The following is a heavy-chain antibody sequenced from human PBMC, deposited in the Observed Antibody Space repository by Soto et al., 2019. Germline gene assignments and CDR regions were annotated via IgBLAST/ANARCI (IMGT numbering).Heavy chain of an antibody. CDR1: GYTFTSYY. Sequence: ASVKVSCKASGYTFTSYYMHWVRQAPGQGLEWMGIINPSGGSTSYAQKFQGRVTMTRDTSTSTVYMELSSLGSEDTAVYYCATMLSGSYFDYWGQGTLVTVSS. CDR3: ATMLSGSYFDY. D-gene: IGHD1-26*01. CDR2: INPSGGST. V-gene: IGHV1-46*01. J-gene: IGHJ4*02.